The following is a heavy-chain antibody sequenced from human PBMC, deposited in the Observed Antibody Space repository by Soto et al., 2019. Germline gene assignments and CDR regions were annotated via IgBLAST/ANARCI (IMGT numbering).Heavy chain of an antibody. CDR2: IKSKTDGGTT. V-gene: IGHV3-15*01. CDR3: TTSGRGSYCSSTRCYLYDYYGMDV. J-gene: IGHJ6*02. D-gene: IGHD2-2*01. Sequence: PGGSLRLSCVASGFTFSNAGMSWVRQATGKGLEWVGRIKSKTDGGTTDYAAPVKGRFTISRDDSKNTLYLQINSLKTEDTAVYYCTTSGRGSYCSSTRCYLYDYYGMDVWGQGTTVTVSS. CDR1: GFTFSNAG.